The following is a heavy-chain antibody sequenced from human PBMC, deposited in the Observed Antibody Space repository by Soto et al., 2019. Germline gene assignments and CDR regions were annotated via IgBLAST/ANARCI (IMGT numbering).Heavy chain of an antibody. CDR3: ANGYTNDVAARSIDF. CDR2: INSAGST. J-gene: IGHJ4*02. V-gene: IGHV3-23*01. CDR1: GFTFSTHP. Sequence: GGSLRLSCAASGFTFSTHPMSWVRQAPGKGLEWVSTINSAGSTYYADSVKGRFTISRDNSKSMLHLEMNSLRAEDTAVYYCANGYTNDVAARSIDFWGQGPLVTVST. D-gene: IGHD3-16*02.